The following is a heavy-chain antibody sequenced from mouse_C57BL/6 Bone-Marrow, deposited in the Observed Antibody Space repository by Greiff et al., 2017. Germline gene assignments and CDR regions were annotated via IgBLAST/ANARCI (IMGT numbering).Heavy chain of an antibody. CDR3: ARSAYDYGAY. Sequence: EVMLVESGGGLVKPGGSLKLSCAASGFTFSSYAMSWVRQTPEKRLEWVATISDGGSYTYYTDNVKGRFTISRDNAKNNLYLQMSHLNSEDTAIYYCARSAYDYGAYWGQGTLVTVSA. V-gene: IGHV5-4*03. CDR2: ISDGGSYT. J-gene: IGHJ3*01. D-gene: IGHD2-4*01. CDR1: GFTFSSYA.